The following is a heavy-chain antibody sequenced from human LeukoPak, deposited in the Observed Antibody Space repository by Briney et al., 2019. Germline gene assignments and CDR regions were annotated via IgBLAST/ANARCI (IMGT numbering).Heavy chain of an antibody. V-gene: IGHV3-33*01. CDR1: GFTFSTYG. Sequence: HPWGSLRLSCAASGFTFSTYGMHWVRQAPGKGLGWVAVIWYDGSIKYYADSVKGRFTISRDNSKNTLYLQMNSLRAEDTAVYYCARAVGPFDIWGQGTIVIVSS. CDR3: ARAVGPFDI. D-gene: IGHD3-16*01. J-gene: IGHJ3*02. CDR2: IWYDGSIK.